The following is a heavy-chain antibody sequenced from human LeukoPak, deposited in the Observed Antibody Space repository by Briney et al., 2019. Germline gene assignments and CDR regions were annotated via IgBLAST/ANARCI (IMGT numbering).Heavy chain of an antibody. J-gene: IGHJ4*02. CDR1: GFTFRFYW. V-gene: IGHV3-7*01. CDR2: IKEDGSEK. Sequence: GGSLRLSCEVSGFTFRFYWMSWVRQAPGKGLEWVATIKEDGSEKFYVDSVKGRFTISRDDAKNSLYLQMNRLRAEDTALYYCARGLPSGVEVWIALHWGQGTLVTVSS. CDR3: ARGLPSGVEVWIALH. D-gene: IGHD5-12*01.